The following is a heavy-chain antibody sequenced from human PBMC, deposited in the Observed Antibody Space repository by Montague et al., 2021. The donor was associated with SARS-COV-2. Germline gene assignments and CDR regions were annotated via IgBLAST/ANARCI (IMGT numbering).Heavy chain of an antibody. Sequence: SETLSLTCTVSGGSISSCYWCWIRQRPGKGLELMGIVYYSCSTNYNPSLTIRVTISVAMSTNQFPLRLRFVTAAAAAVSFCAGVRRTYYYGLGVSAHFDYWGQGTLVTVSS. J-gene: IGHJ4*02. CDR2: VYYSCST. CDR1: GGSISSCY. D-gene: IGHD3-10*01. V-gene: IGHV4-59*01. CDR3: AGVRRTYYYGLGVSAHFDY.